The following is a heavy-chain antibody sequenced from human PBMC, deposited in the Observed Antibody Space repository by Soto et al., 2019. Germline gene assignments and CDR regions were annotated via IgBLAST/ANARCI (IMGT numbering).Heavy chain of an antibody. CDR3: ARERPFGGNGGWYFDL. CDR2: NYHSGST. J-gene: IGHJ2*01. V-gene: IGHV4-30-2*01. D-gene: IGHD2-15*01. Sequence: QLQLQESGSGLVKPSQTLSLTCAVSGGSISSGGYSWSWIRQPPGKGLEWIGYNYHSGSTYYNPSLKSRVTISVDRSKNQFSLKLSSVTAADTAVYYCARERPFGGNGGWYFDLWGRGTLVTVSS. CDR1: GGSISSGGYS.